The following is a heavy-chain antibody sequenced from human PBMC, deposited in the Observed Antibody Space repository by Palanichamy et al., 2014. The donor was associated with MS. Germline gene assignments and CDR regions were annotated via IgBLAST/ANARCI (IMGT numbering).Heavy chain of an antibody. Sequence: QVQLVQSGAEVKKPGASVKVSCKASGYTFTSYPMHWVRQAPGQRLEWMAWINAANGNTKYSQKFQGRVTVTRDTSASTAYMELSSLRSEDTAVYYCASEVRGTFFDYWGQGTLVTVSS. D-gene: IGHD1-26*01. V-gene: IGHV1-3*01. CDR1: GYTFTSYP. CDR3: ASEVRGTFFDY. CDR2: INAANGNT. J-gene: IGHJ4*02.